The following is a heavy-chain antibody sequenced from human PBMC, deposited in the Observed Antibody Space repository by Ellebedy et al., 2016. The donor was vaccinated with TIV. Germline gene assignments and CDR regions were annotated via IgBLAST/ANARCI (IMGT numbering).Heavy chain of an antibody. J-gene: IGHJ3*02. Sequence: GESLKISXAASGFTFSDYYMSWIRQAPGKGLEWVSSITSSGSTIYYADSVKGRFTISRDNARKSLYLQMSRLRAEDTAVYYCARGEDMGPNDAFEIWGRGTMVTVSS. CDR3: ARGEDMGPNDAFEI. CDR2: ITSSGSTI. V-gene: IGHV3-11*01. CDR1: GFTFSDYY.